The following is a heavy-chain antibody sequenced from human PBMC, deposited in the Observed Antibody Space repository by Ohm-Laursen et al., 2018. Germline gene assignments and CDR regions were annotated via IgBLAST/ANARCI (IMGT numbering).Heavy chain of an antibody. J-gene: IGHJ4*02. CDR2: ISHSGST. D-gene: IGHD3-16*01. CDR1: GGSFSGYS. Sequence: TLSLTCAVYGGSFSGYSWTWIRQPPGKGLEWIGEISHSGSTNYNASLKSRVTLSLDTSKNHFPLNLKSVTAADTAVYYCGRAYTIWGQGTLVTVSS. V-gene: IGHV4-34*01. CDR3: GRAYTI.